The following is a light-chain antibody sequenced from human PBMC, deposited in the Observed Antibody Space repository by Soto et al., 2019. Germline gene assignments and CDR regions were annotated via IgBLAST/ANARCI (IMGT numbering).Light chain of an antibody. CDR3: SSYTTSTTLL. J-gene: IGLJ2*01. CDR1: STDIGIYNY. V-gene: IGLV2-14*01. CDR2: EVS. Sequence: QSALTQPASVSGSLGQSITISCTGASTDIGIYNYVSWYQHHPGEAPKLMIYEVSNRPSGVSDRFSGSKSDITASLTISGLLAEDEADYYCSSYTTSTTLLFGGGTKLTVL.